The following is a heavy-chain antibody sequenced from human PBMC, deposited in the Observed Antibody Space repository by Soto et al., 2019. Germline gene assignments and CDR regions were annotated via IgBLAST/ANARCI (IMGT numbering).Heavy chain of an antibody. Sequence: QITLKESGPTLVKPTQTLTLTCTFSGFSLSTSGVGVGWIRQPPGKALEWLALIYWDDDKRYSPSLKSRLTITKDTSKNQVVLTLTNMDPVDTAKYYCAHSGRYFDWLGGYYFDYWCQGTLVTVSS. CDR1: GFSLSTSGVG. J-gene: IGHJ4*02. CDR3: AHSGRYFDWLGGYYFDY. CDR2: IYWDDDK. D-gene: IGHD3-9*01. V-gene: IGHV2-5*02.